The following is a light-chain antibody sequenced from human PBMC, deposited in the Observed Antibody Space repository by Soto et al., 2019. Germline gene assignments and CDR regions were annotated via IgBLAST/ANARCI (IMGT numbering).Light chain of an antibody. V-gene: IGKV1-5*01. J-gene: IGKJ1*01. Sequence: DIQMNQSPSTPSATVGDRVTITCRASQSISTWLAWYQQKPGKAPKLLIYDASSLEVGVPSRFSGSGSRTEFTLTISSLQPDDYGTYYCQQYYDFRTFGQGTKVDIK. CDR3: QQYYDFRT. CDR1: QSISTW. CDR2: DAS.